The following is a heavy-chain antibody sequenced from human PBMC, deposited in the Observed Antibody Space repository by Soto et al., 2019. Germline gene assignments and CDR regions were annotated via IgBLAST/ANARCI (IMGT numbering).Heavy chain of an antibody. Sequence: PGESLKISCKGSGYSFTSYWISGVRQMPGKGLEWMGRTDPSDSYTNYSPSFQGHVTISADKSISTAYLQWSSLKASDTAMYYCSSNLLGITGTKDAFDIWGQGTMVTVSS. CDR3: SSNLLGITGTKDAFDI. J-gene: IGHJ3*02. CDR2: TDPSDSYT. D-gene: IGHD1-7*01. V-gene: IGHV5-10-1*01. CDR1: GYSFTSYW.